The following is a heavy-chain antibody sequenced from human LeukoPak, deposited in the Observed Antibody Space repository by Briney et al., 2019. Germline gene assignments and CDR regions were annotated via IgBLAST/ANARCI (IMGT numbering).Heavy chain of an antibody. D-gene: IGHD3-22*01. V-gene: IGHV3-20*04. CDR1: GFTFDDYG. CDR2: INWNGGST. CDR3: ARDRGPYDSSGYYPYDAFDI. J-gene: IGHJ3*02. Sequence: PGGSLRLSCAASGFTFDDYGMTWVRQAPGKGPEWVSSINWNGGSTGYADSVKGRFTISRDNAKNSLFLQMNSLRAEDTALYYCARDRGPYDSSGYYPYDAFDIWGQGTMVTVSS.